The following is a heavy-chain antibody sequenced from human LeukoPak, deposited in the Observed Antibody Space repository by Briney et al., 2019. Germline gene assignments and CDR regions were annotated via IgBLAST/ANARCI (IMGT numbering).Heavy chain of an antibody. CDR1: GFNFSNYW. J-gene: IGHJ4*02. D-gene: IGHD5-18*01. CDR3: ARRRGYSYGRNNYYFDY. CDR2: INRDGSEK. V-gene: IGHV3-7*03. Sequence: QSGGSLRLSCAASGFNFSNYWMSWVRQTPGKGVEWVANINRDGSEKYYVDSVEGQFTISRDNAKNSLFLQMNSLRVEDTAVYYCARRRGYSYGRNNYYFDYWGQGTLVTVSS.